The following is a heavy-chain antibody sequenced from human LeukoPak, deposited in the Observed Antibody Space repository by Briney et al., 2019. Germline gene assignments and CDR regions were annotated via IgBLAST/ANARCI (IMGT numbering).Heavy chain of an antibody. CDR1: GFTFSDYY. D-gene: IGHD5-12*01. CDR2: ISSSSSYT. J-gene: IGHJ6*04. V-gene: IGHV3-11*06. CDR3: ASGYAPATDYYYYGMGV. Sequence: SGGSLRLSCAASGFTFSDYYMSWIRQAPGKGLEWVSYISSSSSYTNYADSVKGRFTISRDNAKNSLYLQMNSLRAEDTAVYYCASGYAPATDYYYYGMGVWGKGTTVTVSS.